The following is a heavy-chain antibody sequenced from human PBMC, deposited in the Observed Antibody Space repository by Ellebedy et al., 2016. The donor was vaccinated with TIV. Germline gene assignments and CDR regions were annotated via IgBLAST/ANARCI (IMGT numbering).Heavy chain of an antibody. CDR1: GGTFSSYA. D-gene: IGHD1-1*01. J-gene: IGHJ5*02. CDR2: IIPIFGTA. Sequence: SVKVSXKASGGTFSSYAISWVRQAPGQGLEWMGGIIPIFGTANYAQKFQGRVTITADESTSTAYMELSSLRSEDTAVYYCARANGPRNWFDPWGQGTLVTVSS. V-gene: IGHV1-69*13. CDR3: ARANGPRNWFDP.